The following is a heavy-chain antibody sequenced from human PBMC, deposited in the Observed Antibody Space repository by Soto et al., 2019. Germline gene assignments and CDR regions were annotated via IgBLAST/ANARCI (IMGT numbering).Heavy chain of an antibody. D-gene: IGHD4-17*01. CDR2: IYWDDDN. CDR1: GFSLSTSGVG. CDR3: AHSTTPYWYFDL. Sequence: QITLKESGPTLVKPTQTLTLTCTFSGFSLSTSGVGVGWIRQPPGKALEWLALIYWDDDNRYSPSLKSRLTIRKTXSKNQVVLTMTNMDPVDTATYYCAHSTTPYWYFDLWGRGTLVTVSS. V-gene: IGHV2-5*02. J-gene: IGHJ2*01.